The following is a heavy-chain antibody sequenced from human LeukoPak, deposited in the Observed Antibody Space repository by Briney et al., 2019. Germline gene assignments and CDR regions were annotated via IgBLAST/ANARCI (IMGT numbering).Heavy chain of an antibody. J-gene: IGHJ4*02. CDR2: ISSSGGST. D-gene: IGHD3-22*01. V-gene: IGHV3-23*01. Sequence: GGSLRLSCAASGFTFSSYAMSWVRQAPGKGLEWVSAISSSGGSTYYADSVKGWFTISRDNSKNTLYLQINSLRAEDTAVYYCATQGGDSSGYYGQFDYWGQGTLVTVSS. CDR3: ATQGGDSSGYYGQFDY. CDR1: GFTFSSYA.